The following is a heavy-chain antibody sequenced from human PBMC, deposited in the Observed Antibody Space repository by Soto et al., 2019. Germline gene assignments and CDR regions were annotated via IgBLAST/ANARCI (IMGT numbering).Heavy chain of an antibody. CDR1: GGTFRSYA. J-gene: IGHJ6*02. CDR3: AVAARPGYYYYGMDV. D-gene: IGHD6-6*01. V-gene: IGHV1-69*01. CDR2: IIPIFGTA. Sequence: QVQLVQSGAEVKKPGSSVNVSCKASGGTFRSYAISCVRQAPGQGLEWMGGIIPIFGTANYAQKFQGRVTITADESTSTAYMELSSLRSEDTAVYYCAVAARPGYYYYGMDVWGQGTTVTVSS.